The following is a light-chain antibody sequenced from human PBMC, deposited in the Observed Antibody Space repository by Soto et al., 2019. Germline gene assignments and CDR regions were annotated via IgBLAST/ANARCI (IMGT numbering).Light chain of an antibody. J-gene: IGKJ1*01. V-gene: IGKV4-1*01. CDR2: WAS. CDR3: QQYYDIPWT. Sequence: DIVVTLSPDSLAVSLGERATINCKSSQSVLFVNTNNRLAWYQQKPGQPPKLLLYWASTRECGVPDRFSGSGSVTDFTLTISSLQAEDVSVYYCQQYYDIPWTFGQGTRVEIK. CDR1: QSVLFVNTNNR.